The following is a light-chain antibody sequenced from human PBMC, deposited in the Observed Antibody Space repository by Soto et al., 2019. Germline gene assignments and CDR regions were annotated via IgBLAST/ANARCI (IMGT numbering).Light chain of an antibody. CDR3: SSYTARGTRV. J-gene: IGLJ1*01. CDR1: SSDVGGYNY. Sequence: QSALTQPPSASGSPGQSVAISCTGTSSDVGGYNYVSWYQQHPGKAPKLMIYEVNKRPSGVPDRFSGSKSGNTASLTISGLQAEDEADYYCSSYTARGTRVFGTGTKVTVL. CDR2: EVN. V-gene: IGLV2-8*01.